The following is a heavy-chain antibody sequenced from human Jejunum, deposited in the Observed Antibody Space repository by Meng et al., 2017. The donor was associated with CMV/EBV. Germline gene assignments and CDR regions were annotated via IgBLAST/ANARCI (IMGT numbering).Heavy chain of an antibody. CDR1: FTFSDYY. CDR2: ISSSGRRI. Sequence: FTFSDYYMSWIRQVPGKGLEWVAYISSSGRRIYYADSVKGRFTISRDNGENSVYLQMNSLGAEDTALYHCARPEFWYSSSSSAYFDYWGQGTLVTVSS. CDR3: ARPEFWYSSSSSAYFDY. D-gene: IGHD6-6*01. J-gene: IGHJ4*02. V-gene: IGHV3-11*01.